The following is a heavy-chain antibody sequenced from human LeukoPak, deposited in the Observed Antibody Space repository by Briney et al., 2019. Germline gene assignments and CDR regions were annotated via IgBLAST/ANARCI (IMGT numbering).Heavy chain of an antibody. CDR1: GFPFSSYA. V-gene: IGHV3-23*01. Sequence: GGSLRLSCTASGFPFSSYAMSWVRQAPGKGLEWVSSIISSGGVTYYTDSLKGRFTISRDNSRNTVYLQMNSLRAEDTAVYYCARGGPTVKYYDYVWGSYRMNYFDYWSQGTLVTVSS. J-gene: IGHJ4*02. D-gene: IGHD3-16*02. CDR3: ARGGPTVKYYDYVWGSYRMNYFDY. CDR2: IISSGGVT.